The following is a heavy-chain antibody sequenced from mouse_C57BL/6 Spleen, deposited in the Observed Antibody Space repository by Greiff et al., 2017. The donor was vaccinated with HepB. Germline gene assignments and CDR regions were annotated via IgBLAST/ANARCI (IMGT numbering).Heavy chain of an antibody. Sequence: VQLQQSGPELVKPGASVKISCKASGYTFTDYYMNWVKQSHGKSLEWIGDINPNNGGTSYNQKFKGKATLTVDKSSSTAYMELRSLTSEDSAVYYCARRYGSSYSYWYFHVWGTGTTVTVSS. CDR3: ARRYGSSYSYWYFHV. CDR2: INPNNGGT. V-gene: IGHV1-26*01. CDR1: GYTFTDYY. D-gene: IGHD1-1*01. J-gene: IGHJ1*03.